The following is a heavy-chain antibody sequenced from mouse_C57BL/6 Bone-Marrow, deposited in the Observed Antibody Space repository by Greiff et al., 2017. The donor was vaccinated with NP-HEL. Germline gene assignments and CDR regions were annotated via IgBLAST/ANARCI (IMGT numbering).Heavy chain of an antibody. Sequence: VMLVESGPGLVAPSQSLSITCTVSGFSLTSYAISWVRQPPGKGLEWLGVIWTGGGTNYNSALKSRLSISKDNSKSQVFLKMNSLQTDDTARYYCASFTTVVGTAMDYWGQGTSVTVSS. D-gene: IGHD1-1*01. CDR1: GFSLTSYA. J-gene: IGHJ4*01. CDR3: ASFTTVVGTAMDY. CDR2: IWTGGGT. V-gene: IGHV2-9-1*01.